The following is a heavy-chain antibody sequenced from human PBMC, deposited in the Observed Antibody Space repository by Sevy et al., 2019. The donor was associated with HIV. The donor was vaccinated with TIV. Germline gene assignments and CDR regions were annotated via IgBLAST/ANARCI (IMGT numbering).Heavy chain of an antibody. V-gene: IGHV3-23*01. J-gene: IGHJ6*02. CDR1: ELIFSDYA. CDR3: AKTINSGGGAVPAANYYYYGMDV. Sequence: GGSLRLSCAASELIFSDYAMNWVRQTPGKGLEWVSSINGKGRSTHYADSVEGRFTISRDNSKNTLYLQMNSLRAEDTAVYYCAKTINSGGGAVPAANYYYYGMDVWGQGTTVTVSS. CDR2: INGKGRST. D-gene: IGHD2-2*01.